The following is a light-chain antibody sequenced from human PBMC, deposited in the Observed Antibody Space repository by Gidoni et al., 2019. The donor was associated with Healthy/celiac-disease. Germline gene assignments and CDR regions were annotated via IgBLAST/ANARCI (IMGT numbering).Light chain of an antibody. CDR1: QSVSSSY. J-gene: IGKJ1*01. V-gene: IGKV3-20*01. CDR3: QQYGSSPRT. CDR2: GAS. Sequence: EIVLPQSPGTLSLSPGERATLPCRASQSVSSSYLAWYQQKPGQAPSLIIYGASSRATGIPDRFSGSGSGTDFTLTSSRLEPEVFVVYYCQQYGSSPRTFXXXTKVEIK.